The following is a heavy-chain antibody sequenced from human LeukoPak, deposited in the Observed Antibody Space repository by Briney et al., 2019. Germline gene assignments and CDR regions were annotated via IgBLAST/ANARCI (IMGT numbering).Heavy chain of an antibody. Sequence: PGGSLRLSCAASGFTFSSYGMHWVRQAPGKGLEWVAFIRYDGSNKYYADSVKGRFTISRDNAKNSLYLQMNSLRAEDTAVYYCANGGKKSAAAGTGGYWGQGTLVTVSS. J-gene: IGHJ4*02. V-gene: IGHV3-30*02. CDR3: ANGGKKSAAAGTGGY. CDR1: GFTFSSYG. D-gene: IGHD6-13*01. CDR2: IRYDGSNK.